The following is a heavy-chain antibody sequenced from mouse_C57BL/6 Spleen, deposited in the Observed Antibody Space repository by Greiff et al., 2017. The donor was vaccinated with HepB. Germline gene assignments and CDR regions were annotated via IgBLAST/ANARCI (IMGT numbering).Heavy chain of an antibody. CDR2: IYPGDGDT. J-gene: IGHJ4*01. CDR1: GYAFSSYW. CDR3: ARDSNYDYAMDY. Sequence: VQLQQSGAELVKPGASVKISCKASGYAFSSYWMNWVKQRPGKGLEWIGQIYPGDGDTNYNGKFKGKATLTADKSSSTAYMQLSSLTSEDSAVYVCARDSNYDYAMDYWGQGTSVTVSS. V-gene: IGHV1-80*01. D-gene: IGHD2-5*01.